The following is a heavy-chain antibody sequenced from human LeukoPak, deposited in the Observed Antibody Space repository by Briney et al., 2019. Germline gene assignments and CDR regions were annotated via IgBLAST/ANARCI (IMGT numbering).Heavy chain of an antibody. D-gene: IGHD1-1*01. J-gene: IGHJ4*02. CDR3: ARGHNYAFDN. Sequence: GSLRLSCAASGFTFSSYGMHWVRQAPGKGLEWISYIGISSGNTKYADSVKGRFTISADNARNSLYLQMNSLRVEDTAVYYCARGHNYAFDNWGQGTLVSVSS. CDR2: IGISSGNT. CDR1: GFTFSSYG. V-gene: IGHV3-48*04.